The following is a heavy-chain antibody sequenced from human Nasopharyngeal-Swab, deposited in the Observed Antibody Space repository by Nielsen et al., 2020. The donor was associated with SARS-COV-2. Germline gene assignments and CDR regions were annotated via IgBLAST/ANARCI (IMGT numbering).Heavy chain of an antibody. V-gene: IGHV3-48*04. D-gene: IGHD4-17*01. CDR3: ARAGLRCPQYCYYGMDV. Sequence: SGLDFSSYSMNWVRQAPGKGLEWVSYISSSSSTIYYADSVKGRFTISRDNAKNSLYLQMNSLRAKDTAVYYCARAGLRCPQYCYYGMDVWGQGTTVTVSS. CDR1: GLDFSSYS. CDR2: ISSSSSTI. J-gene: IGHJ6*02.